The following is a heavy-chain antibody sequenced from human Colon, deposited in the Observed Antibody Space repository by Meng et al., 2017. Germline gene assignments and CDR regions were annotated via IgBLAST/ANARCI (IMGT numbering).Heavy chain of an antibody. V-gene: IGHV4-30-4*01. CDR3: ARDRKHYGERGWFDP. Sequence: QVQLRESGPGMVQPSQTLSLTGTGSGGSISSGDYYWSWIRQPPGKGLEWIGYIYYSGSTYSNASLKSRVTISIDRSKNQFSLKLSSVTAADTAVYYCARDRKHYGERGWFDPWGQGTLVTVSS. CDR1: GGSISSGDYY. CDR2: IYYSGST. D-gene: IGHD4-17*01. J-gene: IGHJ5*02.